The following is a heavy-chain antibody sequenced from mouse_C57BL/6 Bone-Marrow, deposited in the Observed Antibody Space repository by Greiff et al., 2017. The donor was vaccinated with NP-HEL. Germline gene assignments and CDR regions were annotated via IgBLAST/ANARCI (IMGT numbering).Heavy chain of an antibody. Sequence: EVKLVESGGGLVQPKGSLKLSCAASGFSFNTYAMNWVRQAPGKGLEWVARIRSKSNNYATYYADSVKDRFTISRDDSESMLYLQMNNLKTEDTAMYYCVRPHYYGSSYEGYFDVWGTGTTVTVSS. CDR3: VRPHYYGSSYEGYFDV. CDR1: GFSFNTYA. CDR2: IRSKSNNYAT. D-gene: IGHD1-1*01. V-gene: IGHV10-1*01. J-gene: IGHJ1*03.